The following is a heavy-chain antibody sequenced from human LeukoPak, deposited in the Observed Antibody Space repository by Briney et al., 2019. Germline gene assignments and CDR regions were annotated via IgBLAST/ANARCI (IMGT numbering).Heavy chain of an antibody. CDR3: AKERVIAAAGIYDYFDS. CDR1: GFIFSTYG. D-gene: IGHD6-13*01. V-gene: IGHV3-30*18. Sequence: PGGSLRLSCAASGFIFSTYGMHWVRQGPGKGLEWVAVISYDGSGSKKYYADSVKGRFTISRDNSKNTLYLQMNSLRAEDTAVYYCAKERVIAAAGIYDYFDSWGQGTLVTVSS. J-gene: IGHJ4*02. CDR2: ISYDGSGSKK.